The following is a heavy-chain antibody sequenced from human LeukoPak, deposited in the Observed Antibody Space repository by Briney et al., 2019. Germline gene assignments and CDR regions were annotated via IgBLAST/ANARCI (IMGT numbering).Heavy chain of an antibody. CDR2: IYYSGST. Sequence: PSETLSLTCTVSGGSISSYYWSWIRQPPGKGLEWIGYIYYSGSTNYNPSLKSRVTISVDTSKNQFSLKLSSVTAADTAVYYCAREDTYYYGSGSYTPWGQGTLVTVSS. V-gene: IGHV4-59*12. D-gene: IGHD3-10*01. CDR1: GGSISSYY. J-gene: IGHJ5*02. CDR3: AREDTYYYGSGSYTP.